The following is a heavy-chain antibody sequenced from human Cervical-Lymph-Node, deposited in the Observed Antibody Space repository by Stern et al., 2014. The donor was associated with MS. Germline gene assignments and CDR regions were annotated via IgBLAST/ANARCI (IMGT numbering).Heavy chain of an antibody. CDR2: ISWSSGKI. D-gene: IGHD2-15*01. CDR1: GFRFDDYA. V-gene: IGHV3-9*01. J-gene: IGHJ6*02. Sequence: EVHLVESGGDLVQPGRSVRLSCAASGFRFDDYAMYWVRQAPGKGLEWVSGISWSSGKIGYADSVKGRFTISRDNVKNSLFLQMNSLRSEDTASYYCARAIGFCSGGNCEPYYYYGIDVWGQGTRVTVSS. CDR3: ARAIGFCSGGNCEPYYYYGIDV.